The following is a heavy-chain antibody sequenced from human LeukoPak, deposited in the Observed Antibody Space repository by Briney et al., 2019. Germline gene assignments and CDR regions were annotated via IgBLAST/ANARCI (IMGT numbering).Heavy chain of an antibody. J-gene: IGHJ6*02. CDR3: AKDTSWSFVGGEAAAGDRVSPRAYYYYGMDV. Sequence: PGGSLRLSCAASGFTFDDYAMHWVRQAPGKGLEWVSGISWNSGSIGYADSVKGRFTISRDNAKNSLYLQMNSLRAEDTALYYCAKDTSWSFVGGEAAAGDRVSPRAYYYYGMDVWGQGTTVTVSS. V-gene: IGHV3-9*01. D-gene: IGHD6-13*01. CDR2: ISWNSGSI. CDR1: GFTFDDYA.